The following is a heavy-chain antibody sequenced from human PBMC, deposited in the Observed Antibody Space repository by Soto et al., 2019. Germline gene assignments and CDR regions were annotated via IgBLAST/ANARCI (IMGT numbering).Heavy chain of an antibody. CDR2: INHSGST. J-gene: IGHJ5*02. V-gene: IGHV4-34*01. CDR3: ARPAARYNWFDP. D-gene: IGHD6-6*01. Sequence: QVQLQQWGAGLLKPSETLSLTCAVSGGSFSGYYWSWIRQRPGKGLEWIGEINHSGSTNYNPSLKSRVTIAVDTSKNQFSLKLSSVTAADTAVYYCARPAARYNWFDPWGQGTLVTGSS. CDR1: GGSFSGYY.